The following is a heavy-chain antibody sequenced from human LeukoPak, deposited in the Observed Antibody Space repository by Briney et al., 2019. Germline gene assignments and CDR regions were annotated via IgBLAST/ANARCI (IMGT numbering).Heavy chain of an antibody. Sequence: SVKVSCKASGGTFSSYALSWVRQAPGQGLEWMGGIIPIFGTANYAQKFQGRVTITADESTSTAYMELSSLRSEDTAVYYCARGWGYSYGFDYWGQGTLVAVSS. CDR3: ARGWGYSYGFDY. CDR2: IIPIFGTA. D-gene: IGHD5-18*01. CDR1: GGTFSSYA. V-gene: IGHV1-69*13. J-gene: IGHJ4*02.